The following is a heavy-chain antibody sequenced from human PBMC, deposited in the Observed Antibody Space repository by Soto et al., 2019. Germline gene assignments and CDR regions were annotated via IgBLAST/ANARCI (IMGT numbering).Heavy chain of an antibody. Sequence: PGGSLRLSCVVSGFTFSSYSMNWVRQAPGKGLEWVSSISSGGEYTYYADSVKGRFTISRDNSKNTLYLQMNSLRAEDTAVYYCAKDNYYGSGSYYNVRYYYYGMDVWGQGTTVTVSS. J-gene: IGHJ6*02. CDR2: ISSGGEYT. V-gene: IGHV3-21*01. CDR3: AKDNYYGSGSYYNVRYYYYGMDV. D-gene: IGHD3-10*01. CDR1: GFTFSSYS.